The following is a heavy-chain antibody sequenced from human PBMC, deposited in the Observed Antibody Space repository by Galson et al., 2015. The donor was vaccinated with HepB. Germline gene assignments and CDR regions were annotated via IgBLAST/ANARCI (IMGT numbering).Heavy chain of an antibody. D-gene: IGHD2-2*01. CDR2: ISSGSSYI. V-gene: IGHV3-21*01. CDR3: ASYCSSTSCQYIYYGMDV. Sequence: SLRLSCAASGFTFSSQSMNWVRQAPGKGLEWVSSISSGSSYIHYADSVKGRFTIPRDNAKNSLYLQMNSLRVEDTAVYYCASYCSSTSCQYIYYGMDVWGQGTTVTVSS. J-gene: IGHJ6*02. CDR1: GFTFSSQS.